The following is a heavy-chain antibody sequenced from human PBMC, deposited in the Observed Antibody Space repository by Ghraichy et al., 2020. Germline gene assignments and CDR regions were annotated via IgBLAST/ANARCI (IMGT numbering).Heavy chain of an antibody. V-gene: IGHV3-30*18. CDR2: ISYDEVDK. J-gene: IGHJ6*02. Sequence: GGSLRLSCAASGFTFSNHAMHWVRQAPGKGLEWVAVISYDEVDKYYGNSVRGRFAISRDNSRNTLYLQMNSLRTEDTALYYCAKDLPMVGLYYYAMDVWGQGTTVTVSS. CDR1: GFTFSNHA. CDR3: AKDLPMVGLYYYAMDV. D-gene: IGHD2-15*01.